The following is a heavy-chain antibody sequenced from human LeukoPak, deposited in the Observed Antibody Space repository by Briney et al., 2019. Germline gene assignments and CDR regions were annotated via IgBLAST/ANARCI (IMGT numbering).Heavy chain of an antibody. J-gene: IGHJ4*02. V-gene: IGHV3-7*01. CDR3: AGGNLIAAAGTSYFDY. Sequence: GGSLRLSCAASGFTFSSYWMSWVRQAPGKGLEWVANIKQDGSEKYYVDSVKGRFTISRDNAKNSLYLQMNSLRAEDTAVYYCAGGNLIAAAGTSYFDYWGQGTLVTVSS. CDR2: IKQDGSEK. D-gene: IGHD6-13*01. CDR1: GFTFSSYW.